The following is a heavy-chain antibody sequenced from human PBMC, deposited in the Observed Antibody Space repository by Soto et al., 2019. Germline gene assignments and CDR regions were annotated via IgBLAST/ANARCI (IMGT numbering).Heavy chain of an antibody. D-gene: IGHD5-18*01. Sequence: SVKVSCKASGGTFSSYAISWVRQAPGQGLEWMGGIIPIFGTANYAQKFQGRVTITADKSTSTAYMELSSLRSEDTAVYYCATTGDTAMVIHSYGMDVCAQGTTVTVS. V-gene: IGHV1-69*06. CDR2: IIPIFGTA. CDR1: GGTFSSYA. CDR3: ATTGDTAMVIHSYGMDV. J-gene: IGHJ6*02.